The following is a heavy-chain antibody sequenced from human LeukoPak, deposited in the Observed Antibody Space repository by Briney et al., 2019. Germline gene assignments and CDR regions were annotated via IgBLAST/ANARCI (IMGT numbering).Heavy chain of an antibody. D-gene: IGHD3-16*01. Sequence: PGGSLRLSCTASRFTFNIYAMHWARQAPGKGLEWVASINHNGNVNYYVDSVKGRFTISRDNAKNSLYLQMSNLRAEDTAVYFCARGGGLDVWGQGATVTVSS. CDR1: RFTFNIYA. CDR2: INHNGNVN. J-gene: IGHJ6*02. CDR3: ARGGGLDV. V-gene: IGHV3-7*03.